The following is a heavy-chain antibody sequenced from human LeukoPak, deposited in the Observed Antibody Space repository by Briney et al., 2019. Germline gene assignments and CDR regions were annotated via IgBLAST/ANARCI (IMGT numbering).Heavy chain of an antibody. CDR2: INHSGST. V-gene: IGHV4-34*01. J-gene: IGHJ5*02. D-gene: IGHD6-13*01. CDR1: GGSFSGYY. Sequence: PSETLSLTCAVYGGSFSGYYWSWIRQPPGKGLEWIGEINHSGSTDYNPSLKSRVTISVDTSKNQFSLKLSSVTAADTAVYYCARVGLWGIAAAGQHNNWFDPWGQGTLVTVSS. CDR3: ARVGLWGIAAAGQHNNWFDP.